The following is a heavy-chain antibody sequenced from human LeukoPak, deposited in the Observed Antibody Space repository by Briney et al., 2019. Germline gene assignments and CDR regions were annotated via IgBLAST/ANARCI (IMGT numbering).Heavy chain of an antibody. D-gene: IGHD3-3*01. CDR2: ISSSGSTI. CDR1: GFTFSDYY. CDR3: ARIEYDFWSAPTGYFDY. J-gene: IGHJ4*02. V-gene: IGHV3-11*04. Sequence: GGSLRLSCAASGFTFSDYYMSWLRQAPGKGLEWVSYISSSGSTIYYADSVKGRFTISRDNAKNSLYLQMNSLRAEDTAVYYCARIEYDFWSAPTGYFDYWGQGALVTVSS.